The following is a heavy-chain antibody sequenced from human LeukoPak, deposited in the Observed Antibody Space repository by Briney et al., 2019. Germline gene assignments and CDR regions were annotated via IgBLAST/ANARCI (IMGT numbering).Heavy chain of an antibody. D-gene: IGHD4-11*01. Sequence: PGGSLRLSCAASGFTFRNYGMNWVRQAPGEGLEWLSYISSSETTVSYGESVKGRFTISRDNAKTSLYLQMNSLRVDDTAVYYCVRDLDDSYYVFDSWGQGTLVTVSS. CDR1: GFTFRNYG. CDR2: ISSSETTV. V-gene: IGHV3-48*01. CDR3: VRDLDDSYYVFDS. J-gene: IGHJ4*02.